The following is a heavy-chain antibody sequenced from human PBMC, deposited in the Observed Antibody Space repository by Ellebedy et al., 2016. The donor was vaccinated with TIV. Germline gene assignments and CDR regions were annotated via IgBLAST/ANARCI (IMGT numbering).Heavy chain of an antibody. Sequence: MPSETLSLTCTVSGGSISTYYWSWIRQPPGQGLEWIGSIYYSGYTEYNPSLKSRVTISLDTSKDQFSLRLRSVTAADTAVYYCARGPLRYFDWVYYYHGMDVWGQGTTVTVSS. J-gene: IGHJ6*02. CDR3: ARGPLRYFDWVYYYHGMDV. V-gene: IGHV4-59*08. CDR2: IYYSGYT. D-gene: IGHD3-9*01. CDR1: GGSISTYY.